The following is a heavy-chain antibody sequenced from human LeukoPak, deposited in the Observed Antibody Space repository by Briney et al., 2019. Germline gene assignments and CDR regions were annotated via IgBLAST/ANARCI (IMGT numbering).Heavy chain of an antibody. D-gene: IGHD6-19*01. J-gene: IGHJ4*02. CDR2: IYYSGST. CDR1: GGSISSYY. CDR3: ARVWGAVAGTSYFDY. V-gene: IGHV4-59*01. Sequence: SETLSLTCTVWGGSISSYYWRWVRQPPGKGLEGVGYIYYSGSTNYNPSLKSRVTISVDTSKNQFSLTLSSVTAADTAVYYCARVWGAVAGTSYFDYWGQGTLVTVSS.